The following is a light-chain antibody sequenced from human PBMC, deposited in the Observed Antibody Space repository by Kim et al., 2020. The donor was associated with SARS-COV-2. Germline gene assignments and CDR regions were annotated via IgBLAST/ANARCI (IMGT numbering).Light chain of an antibody. CDR1: KLGNKY. CDR3: QAWDSSTAHVV. J-gene: IGLJ2*01. CDR2: QDS. V-gene: IGLV3-1*01. Sequence: PGQTASITCSGDKLGNKYACWYQQKPGQSPVLVIYQDSKRPSGIPERFSGSNSGNTATLTISGTQAMDEADYYCQAWDSSTAHVVFGGWTQLTVL.